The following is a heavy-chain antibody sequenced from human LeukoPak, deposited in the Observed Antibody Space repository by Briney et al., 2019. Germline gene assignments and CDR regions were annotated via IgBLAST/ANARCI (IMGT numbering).Heavy chain of an antibody. J-gene: IGHJ3*02. CDR2: MNPNSGNT. CDR1: GYTFTSYD. V-gene: IGHV1-8*01. D-gene: IGHD4-23*01. CDR3: ARGTTVVTPPNQTTDAFDI. Sequence: GASVKVSCKASGYTFTSYDINWVRQATGQGLERMGWMNPNSGNTGYAQKFQGRVTMTRNTSISTAYMELSSLRSEDTAVYYCARGTTVVTPPNQTTDAFDIWGQGTMVTVSS.